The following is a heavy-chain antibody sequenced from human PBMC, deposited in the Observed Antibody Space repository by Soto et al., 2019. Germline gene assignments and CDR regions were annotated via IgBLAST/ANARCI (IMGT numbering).Heavy chain of an antibody. CDR1: GYTFTSYA. Sequence: GASVKVSCKASGYTFTSYAMHWVRQAPGQRLEWLGWINAGNGNTKYSQKFQGRVTITRDTSASTAYMELSSLRSEDTAVYYCARATEDYYMDVWGKGTTVTVSS. V-gene: IGHV1-3*01. J-gene: IGHJ6*03. CDR2: INAGNGNT. CDR3: ARATEDYYMDV.